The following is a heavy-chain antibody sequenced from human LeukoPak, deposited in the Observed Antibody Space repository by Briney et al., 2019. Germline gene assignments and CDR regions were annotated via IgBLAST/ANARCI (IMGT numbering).Heavy chain of an antibody. CDR2: IYSGDSDT. CDR1: GYSFTSYW. D-gene: IGHD3-22*01. Sequence: RGESLKISCKGSGYSFTSYWIGWVRQMPGKGLEWMGIIYSGDSDTRYSPSFQGQVTISADKSISTAYLQWSSLKASDTAMYYCARLKVNYYDSSGYHYYFDYWGQGTLVTVSS. J-gene: IGHJ4*02. V-gene: IGHV5-51*01. CDR3: ARLKVNYYDSSGYHYYFDY.